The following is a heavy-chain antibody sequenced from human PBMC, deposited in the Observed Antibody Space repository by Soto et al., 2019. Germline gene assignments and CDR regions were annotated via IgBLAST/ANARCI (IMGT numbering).Heavy chain of an antibody. CDR1: GGSISSSY. D-gene: IGHD3-22*01. CDR2: IYHSGST. V-gene: IGHV4-59*12. J-gene: IGHJ4*02. Sequence: SETLSLTCTVSGGSISSSYWSWIRQPPGKGLEWIGYIYHSGSTYYNPSLKSRVTISVDRSKNQFSLKLSSVTAADTAVYYCARYDSKRSLDYWGQGTLVTVSS. CDR3: ARYDSKRSLDY.